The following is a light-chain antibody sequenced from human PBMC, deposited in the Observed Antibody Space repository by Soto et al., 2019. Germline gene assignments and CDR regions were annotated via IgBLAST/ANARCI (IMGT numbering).Light chain of an antibody. CDR2: FGS. J-gene: IGKJ1*01. CDR3: LQALQTPPWT. CDR1: QSLLQSNGYTY. Sequence: IVMTQSPLSLPVTPGEPASISCRSSQSLLQSNGYTYLDWYLQKPGQSPQLLIYFGSNRASGVPGRFSGSRSGTDFTLKISRVEAEDVGVYYCLQALQTPPWTFGQGTKVEI. V-gene: IGKV2-28*01.